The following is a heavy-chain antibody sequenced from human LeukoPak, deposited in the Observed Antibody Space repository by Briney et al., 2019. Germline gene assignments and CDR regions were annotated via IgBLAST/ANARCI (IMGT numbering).Heavy chain of an antibody. CDR2: ITTDGGT. CDR3: ATSGGFVLPNAITGNWYMDV. CDR1: GFTFSNQW. J-gene: IGHJ6*03. Sequence: GGSLRLSCAASGFTFSNQWMHWVRQAPGKGLVWVSRITTDGGTAYADSVKGRFTISRDNAQNSLFLQMNSLRAEDTAVYFCATSGGFVLPNAITGNWYMDVWGRGTSVTVSS. V-gene: IGHV3-74*01. D-gene: IGHD2-2*01.